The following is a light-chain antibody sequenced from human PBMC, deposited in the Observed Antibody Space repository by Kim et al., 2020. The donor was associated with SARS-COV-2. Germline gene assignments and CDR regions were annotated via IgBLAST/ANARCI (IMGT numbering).Light chain of an antibody. J-gene: IGLJ2*01. CDR3: QVWDSGLDHVI. V-gene: IGLV3-21*02. CDR1: KVGDKS. CDR2: DDA. Sequence: SYELTQPPSVSVAPGQTARISCGGTKVGDKSVHWYQQKPGQAPLLVVFDDADRPSGVPERFAGSNSGNTATLTIGRVEAGDEADYFCQVWDSGLDHVIFG.